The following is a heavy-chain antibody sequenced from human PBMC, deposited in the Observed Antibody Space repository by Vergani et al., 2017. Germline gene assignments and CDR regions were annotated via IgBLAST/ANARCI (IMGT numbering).Heavy chain of an antibody. CDR2: IIPIFGTA. Sequence: QVQLVQSGAEVKKPGSSVKVSCKASGGTFSSYAISWVRQAPGQGLEWMGRIIPIFGTANYAQKFQGRVTITADESTSTAYMELSSLRSEDTAVYYCARDMSVRALGPYYYGMDVWGQGTTVTVSS. D-gene: IGHD3-10*01. J-gene: IGHJ6*02. V-gene: IGHV1-69*13. CDR3: ARDMSVRALGPYYYGMDV. CDR1: GGTFSSYA.